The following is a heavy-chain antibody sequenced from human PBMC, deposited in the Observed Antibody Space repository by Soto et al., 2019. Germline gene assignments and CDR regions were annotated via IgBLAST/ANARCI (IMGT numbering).Heavy chain of an antibody. CDR2: IKSKTDGGTT. Sequence: PGGSLRLSCACSGFTFSNAWIIWVRQAPVKGLEWVGRIKSKTDGGTTDYAAPVKGRFTISRDDSKNTLYLQMNSLKTEDTAVYYCTTDSSLENDAFDIWGQGTMVTVSS. CDR1: GFTFSNAW. CDR3: TTDSSLENDAFDI. J-gene: IGHJ3*02. V-gene: IGHV3-15*01. D-gene: IGHD3-3*01.